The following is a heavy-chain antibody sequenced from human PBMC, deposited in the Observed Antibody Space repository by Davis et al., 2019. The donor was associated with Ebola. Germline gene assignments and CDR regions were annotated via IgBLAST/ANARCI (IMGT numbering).Heavy chain of an antibody. CDR1: GGSISSSSYY. V-gene: IGHV4-39*01. J-gene: IGHJ5*02. Sequence: SETLSLTCTVSGGSISSSSYYWGWIRQPPGKGLEWIGCIYYSGSTYYKPSLKSRVTISVDTSKNQFSLKLSSVTAADTAVYYCARGGSSSWYPFNWFDPWGQGTLVTVSS. D-gene: IGHD6-13*01. CDR2: IYYSGST. CDR3: ARGGSSSWYPFNWFDP.